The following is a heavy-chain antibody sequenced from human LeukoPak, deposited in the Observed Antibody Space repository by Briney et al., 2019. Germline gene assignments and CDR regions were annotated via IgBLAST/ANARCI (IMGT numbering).Heavy chain of an antibody. D-gene: IGHD6-19*01. CDR3: ARDAVAGYYYYYGMDV. CDR2: IYSGGST. CDR1: GFTFDDYA. J-gene: IGHJ6*02. Sequence: GGSLRLSCAASGFTFDDYAMHWVRQAPGKGLEWVSVIYSGGSTHYADSVKGRFTIPRDNSKNTLYLQMNSLRAEDTAVDYCARDAVAGYYYYYGMDVWGQGTTVTVSS. V-gene: IGHV3-66*01.